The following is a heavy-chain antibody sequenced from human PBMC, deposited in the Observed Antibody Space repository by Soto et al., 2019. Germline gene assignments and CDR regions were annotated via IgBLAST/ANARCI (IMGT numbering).Heavy chain of an antibody. CDR1: GRTFNNYA. CDR2: IIPIGGTP. D-gene: IGHD3-22*01. Sequence: QVQLVQSGAEVKKPGSSVKVSCKASGRTFNNYAISWVRQAPGIGFEWLGVIIPIGGTPEHAQKFQGRVTISADESTNTAYMGLSSLRSEDTAVYYCATNYYDGSGHYFIFEHWGQGTLVTVSS. V-gene: IGHV1-69*01. J-gene: IGHJ4*02. CDR3: ATNYYDGSGHYFIFEH.